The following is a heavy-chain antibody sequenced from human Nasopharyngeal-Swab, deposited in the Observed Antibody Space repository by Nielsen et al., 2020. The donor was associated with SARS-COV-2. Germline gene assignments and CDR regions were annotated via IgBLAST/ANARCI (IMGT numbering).Heavy chain of an antibody. CDR3: ARERGYYLLFNYYHYMDV. CDR1: GGSISSGDYS. D-gene: IGHD2/OR15-2a*01. Sequence: SETLSLTCTVSGGSISSGDYSWSWVRQPAGKGLEWIGLVYSSGSTDYNPSLKRRVAISLDTSKNEVSLKLSSVTAADTALYYCARERGYYLLFNYYHYMDVWGKGTTVTVSS. CDR2: VYSSGST. V-gene: IGHV4-61*02. J-gene: IGHJ6*03.